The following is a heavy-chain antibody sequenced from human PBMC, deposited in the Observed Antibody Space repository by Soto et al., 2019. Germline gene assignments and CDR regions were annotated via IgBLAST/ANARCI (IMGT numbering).Heavy chain of an antibody. D-gene: IGHD2-2*02. CDR2: INPNSGAT. CDR3: AKDQGGYMVSGMDV. Sequence: ASVKVSCKASGYTFTDYYIYWLRQAPGHGLEWMGWINPNSGATNYAHNFQGRVTMTRDTSIRAAYMELSRLSSDDTAVYYCAKDQGGYMVSGMDVWGQGTTVAVSS. V-gene: IGHV1-2*02. J-gene: IGHJ6*02. CDR1: GYTFTDYY.